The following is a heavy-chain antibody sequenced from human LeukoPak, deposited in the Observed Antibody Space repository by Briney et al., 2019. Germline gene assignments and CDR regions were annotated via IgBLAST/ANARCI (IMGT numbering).Heavy chain of an antibody. J-gene: IGHJ3*02. D-gene: IGHD6-13*01. V-gene: IGHV3-48*02. CDR1: GFTFSSYS. CDR3: ARGIAGTESAFDI. CDR2: ITSSSHSI. Sequence: AGSLRLSCAASGFTFSSYSMNWVRQAPGKGLEWVSYITSSSHSIYYADSVKRRFTISRDNAKNSLYLQMNSLRDEDTAVYFCARGIAGTESAFDIWGQGTMVTVSS.